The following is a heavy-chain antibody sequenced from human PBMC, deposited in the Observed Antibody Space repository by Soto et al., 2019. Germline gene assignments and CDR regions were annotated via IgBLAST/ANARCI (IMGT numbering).Heavy chain of an antibody. CDR1: GFTFSSYW. CDR3: GGGKRGVY. Sequence: PGGSLRLSCAASGFTFSSYWMSWVRQAPGKGLEWVANIKQDGSENYYVDFLKGRFTFSRENAKNSLYLQMNSLRAEDTVVYYCGGGKRGVYWGQGTLVTVSS. CDR2: IKQDGSEN. V-gene: IGHV3-7*04. J-gene: IGHJ4*02. D-gene: IGHD2-8*01.